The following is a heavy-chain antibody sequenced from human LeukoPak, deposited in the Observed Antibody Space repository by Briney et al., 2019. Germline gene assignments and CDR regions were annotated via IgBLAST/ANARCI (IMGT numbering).Heavy chain of an antibody. CDR1: GGSISSGGYY. Sequence: PSETLSLTCTVSGGSISSGGYYWSWIRQPPGKGLEWIGYIYHSGSTYYNPSLKSRVTISVDRSKNQFSLKLSSVTAADTAVYYCARINMVRGVIIQDYWGQGTLVTVSS. D-gene: IGHD3-10*01. V-gene: IGHV4-30-2*01. CDR3: ARINMVRGVIIQDY. CDR2: IYHSGST. J-gene: IGHJ4*02.